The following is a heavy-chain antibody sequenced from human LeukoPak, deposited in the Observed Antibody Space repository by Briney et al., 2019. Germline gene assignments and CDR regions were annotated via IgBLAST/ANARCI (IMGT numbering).Heavy chain of an antibody. D-gene: IGHD5-18*01. Sequence: GGSLRLSGAPLGLTFIVYSMTWVPQAPGRGLEWLSSFTIRSRNIYYADSVKGRFTISRDNARNSLYLQMNSLRDEDTAVYYCARDRHTAMVYYYYYMDVWGTGTTVTVSS. V-gene: IGHV3-21*04. CDR3: ARDRHTAMVYYYYYMDV. J-gene: IGHJ6*03. CDR1: GLTFIVYS. CDR2: FTIRSRNI.